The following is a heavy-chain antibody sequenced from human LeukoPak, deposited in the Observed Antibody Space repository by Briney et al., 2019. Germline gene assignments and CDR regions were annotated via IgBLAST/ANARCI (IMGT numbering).Heavy chain of an antibody. CDR3: ARESIRYFVSNWFDP. D-gene: IGHD3-9*01. CDR2: IKQDGSEK. Sequence: PGGSLRLSCATSGFTFSSYWMSWVRQAPGKGLEWVANIKQDGSEKYYVDSVKGRFTISRDNAKNSLYLQMNSLRAEDTAVYYCARESIRYFVSNWFDPWGQGTLVTVSS. CDR1: GFTFSSYW. V-gene: IGHV3-7*01. J-gene: IGHJ5*02.